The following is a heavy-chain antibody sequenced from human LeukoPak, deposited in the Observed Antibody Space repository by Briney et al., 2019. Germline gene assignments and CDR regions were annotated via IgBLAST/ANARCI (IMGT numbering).Heavy chain of an antibody. CDR3: ARDREIVGATPYYFDY. Sequence: ASVKVSCKASGYTFTGYYMHWVRQAPGQGLEWMGWINPNSGGTNYAQKFQGRVTMTRDTSISTAYTELSRLRSDDTAVYYCARDREIVGATPYYFDYWGQGTLVTVSS. D-gene: IGHD1-26*01. CDR2: INPNSGGT. V-gene: IGHV1-2*02. CDR1: GYTFTGYY. J-gene: IGHJ4*02.